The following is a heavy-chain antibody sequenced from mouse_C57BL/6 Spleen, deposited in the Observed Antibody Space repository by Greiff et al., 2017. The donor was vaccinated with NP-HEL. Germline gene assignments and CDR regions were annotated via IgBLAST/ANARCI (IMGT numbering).Heavy chain of an antibody. CDR1: GFTFSSYA. V-gene: IGHV5-4*01. CDR3: AREGEDDGYYKFAY. Sequence: EVQGVESGGGLVKPGGSLKLSCAASGFTFSSYAMSWVRQTPEKRLEWVATISDGGSYTYYPDNVKGRFTISRDNAKNNLYLQMSHLKSEDTAMYYCAREGEDDGYYKFAYWGQGTLVTVSA. J-gene: IGHJ3*01. CDR2: ISDGGSYT. D-gene: IGHD2-3*01.